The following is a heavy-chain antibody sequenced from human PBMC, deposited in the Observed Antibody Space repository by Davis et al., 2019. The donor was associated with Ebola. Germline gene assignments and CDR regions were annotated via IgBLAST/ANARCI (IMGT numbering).Heavy chain of an antibody. Sequence: ASVKVSCKASGYTFTSYYMHWVRQAPGQGLEWMGIINPSGGSTSYAQKFQGRVTMTTDTSTSTAYMELRSLRSDDTAVYYCARDLPVVVVPAAITASWFDPWGQGTLVTVSS. D-gene: IGHD2-2*02. J-gene: IGHJ5*02. V-gene: IGHV1-46*01. CDR2: INPSGGST. CDR3: ARDLPVVVVPAAITASWFDP. CDR1: GYTFTSYY.